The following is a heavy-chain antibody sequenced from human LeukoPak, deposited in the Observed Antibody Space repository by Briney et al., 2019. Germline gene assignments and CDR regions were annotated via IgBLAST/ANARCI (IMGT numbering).Heavy chain of an antibody. CDR1: GFTFSSYW. J-gene: IGHJ4*02. CDR2: IKEDGSVK. Sequence: GGSLRLSCAASGFTFSSYWMTWVRQAPGKGLGWVANIKEDGSVKYYVDSVKGRFTISRDNAKNSLYLQMNSLSAEDTAVYYCAWGHYYAAFDYWGQGTLVTVSS. CDR3: AWGHYYAAFDY. D-gene: IGHD3-10*01. V-gene: IGHV3-7*01.